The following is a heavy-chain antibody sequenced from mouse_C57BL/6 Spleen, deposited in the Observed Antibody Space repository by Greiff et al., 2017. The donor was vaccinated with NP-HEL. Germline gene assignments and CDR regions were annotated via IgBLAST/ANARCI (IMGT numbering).Heavy chain of an antibody. CDR1: GYAFTNYL. CDR3: ARSEGH. D-gene: IGHD3-3*01. Sequence: QVQLQQSGAELVRPGTSVKVSCKASGYAFTNYLIEWVKQRPGQGLEWIGVINPGSGGTNYNEKFKGKATLTADKSSSTAYMQLSSLTSEDSAVYFCARSEGHWGQGTTLTVSS. CDR2: INPGSGGT. J-gene: IGHJ2*01. V-gene: IGHV1-54*01.